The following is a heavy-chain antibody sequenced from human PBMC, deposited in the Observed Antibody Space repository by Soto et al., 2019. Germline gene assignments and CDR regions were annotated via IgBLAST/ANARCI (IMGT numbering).Heavy chain of an antibody. V-gene: IGHV1-2*04. CDR2: INPNSGGT. J-gene: IGHJ6*02. CDR1: GYTFSGYY. CDR3: ATGGLGYCSSTSCRGSYYYYGMGV. Sequence: ASVKVSCKASGYTFSGYYMHWVRQAPGQGLEWMGWINPNSGGTNYAQKFQGWVTMTRDTSISTAYMELSRLRSDDTAVYYCATGGLGYCSSTSCRGSYYYYGMGVWGQGTTVTVSS. D-gene: IGHD2-2*01.